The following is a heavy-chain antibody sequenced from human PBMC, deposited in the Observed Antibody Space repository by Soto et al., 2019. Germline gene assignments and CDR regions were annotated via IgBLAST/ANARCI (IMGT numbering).Heavy chain of an antibody. CDR2: IIPIFGTA. V-gene: IGHV1-69*01. Sequence: QVQLVQSGAEVKKPGSSVKVSCKASGGTFSSYAISWVRQARAQGLEWMGGIIPIFGTANYAQKFQGRVTITAHESTSTAYMEGSSLRSEDTAVYYCASHQWIQLCTHFYYWGQGTLVTVSS. D-gene: IGHD5-18*01. CDR1: GGTFSSYA. J-gene: IGHJ4*02. CDR3: ASHQWIQLCTHFYY.